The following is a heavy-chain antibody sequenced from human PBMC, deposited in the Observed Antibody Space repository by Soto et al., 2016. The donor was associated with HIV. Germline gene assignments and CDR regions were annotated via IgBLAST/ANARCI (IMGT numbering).Heavy chain of an antibody. CDR2: VSRSGDDV. CDR3: ARTPPYDY. Sequence: EVQLVESGGGLVKPGGSLRLSCAASGFTFSRYTMHWVRQTPGEGLEWLSFVSRSGDDVDYADSVKGRFTISRDNARNLLYLQMSSLRDDDTAVYYCARTPPYDYWGQGTLVTVSS. V-gene: IGHV3-21*01. CDR1: GFTFSRYT. J-gene: IGHJ4*02.